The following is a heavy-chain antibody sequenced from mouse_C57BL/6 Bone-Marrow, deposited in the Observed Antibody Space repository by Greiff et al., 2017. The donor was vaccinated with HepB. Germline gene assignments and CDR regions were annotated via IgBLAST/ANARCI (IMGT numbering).Heavy chain of an antibody. D-gene: IGHD1-1*01. Sequence: ESGPGLVKPSQSLSLTCSVTGYSITSGYYWNWIRQFPGNKLEWMGYISYDGSNNYNPSLKNRTSITRDTSKNQFFLKLNSVTPEDTATYYCASRGSSPYYFDYWGQGTTLTVSS. V-gene: IGHV3-6*01. CDR2: ISYDGSN. CDR1: GYSITSGYY. CDR3: ASRGSSPYYFDY. J-gene: IGHJ2*01.